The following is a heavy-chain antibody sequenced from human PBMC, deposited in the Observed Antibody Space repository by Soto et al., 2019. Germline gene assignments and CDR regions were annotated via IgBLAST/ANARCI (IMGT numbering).Heavy chain of an antibody. V-gene: IGHV3-23*01. J-gene: IGHJ4*02. CDR1: GFTFSSYA. Sequence: GGFLRLSCAASGFTFSSYAMSWVRQAPGKGLEWVSAISGSGGSTYYADSVKGRFTISRDNSKNTLYLQMNSLRAEDTAVYYCAKDSPNYDFWSGSSPRTDYWGQGTLVTVSS. D-gene: IGHD3-3*01. CDR2: ISGSGGST. CDR3: AKDSPNYDFWSGSSPRTDY.